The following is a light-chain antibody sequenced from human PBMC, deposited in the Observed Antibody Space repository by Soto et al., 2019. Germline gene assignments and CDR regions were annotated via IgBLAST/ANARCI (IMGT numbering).Light chain of an antibody. J-gene: IGKJ3*01. Sequence: IPMTQSPSSLSASVGDRVTITCRPSQDIANYLAWLQQKSGKAPKSLIYTASNLLYGVPSRFSGSKSDTDFPLTITDLQPEDFATYSCQQYSAYPFTFGPGTTVDIK. CDR1: QDIANY. V-gene: IGKV1-16*01. CDR2: TAS. CDR3: QQYSAYPFT.